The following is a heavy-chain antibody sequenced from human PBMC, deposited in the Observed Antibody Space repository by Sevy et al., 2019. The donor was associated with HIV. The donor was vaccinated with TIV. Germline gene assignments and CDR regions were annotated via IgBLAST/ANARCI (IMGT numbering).Heavy chain of an antibody. CDR1: GFSFDSYG. V-gene: IGHV3-23*01. J-gene: IGHJ6*03. CDR2: ISGSGTRT. D-gene: IGHD3-22*01. CDR3: AKGGGGHYDPDEIGYYFYYYNMDV. Sequence: GGSLRLSCAVSGFSFDSYGMTWVRQAPGKGLEWVSGISGSGTRTYYADSVKGRFIISRDNSKNTLYLQMKSLRSEDQAIYYCAKGGGGHYDPDEIGYYFYYYNMDVWGKGTTVTVSS.